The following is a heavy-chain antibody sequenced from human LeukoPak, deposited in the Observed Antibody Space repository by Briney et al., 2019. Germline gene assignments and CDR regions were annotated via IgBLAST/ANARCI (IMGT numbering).Heavy chain of an antibody. CDR3: TRVRGVIVEGFDY. J-gene: IGHJ4*02. CDR2: IRSKTYGGTT. CDR1: GFTFGDYG. Sequence: HPGGSLRLSCTDSGFTFGDYGMSWVRQAPGKGLEWVGLIRSKTYGGTTEHAASVKGRFTMSRDDSKSIAYLQMNSLKTEDTAVYYCTRVRGVIVEGFDYWGQGTLVTASS. V-gene: IGHV3-49*04. D-gene: IGHD3-10*01.